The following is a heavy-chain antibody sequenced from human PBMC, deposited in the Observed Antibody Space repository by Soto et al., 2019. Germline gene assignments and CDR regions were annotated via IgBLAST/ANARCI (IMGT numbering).Heavy chain of an antibody. D-gene: IGHD3-10*01. CDR1: EFTFSSYG. CDR3: AKVILGITGPTWAGKGGLDY. J-gene: IGHJ4*02. Sequence: QVQLVESGGGVVQPGRSLRLSCVASEFTFSSYGMHWVRQAPGKGLEWVAVISYDGSNMYYVDSVKGRFTISRDNSKNTLYLQMSSLRAEDTAVYYCAKVILGITGPTWAGKGGLDYWGQGTLVTVSS. CDR2: ISYDGSNM. V-gene: IGHV3-30*18.